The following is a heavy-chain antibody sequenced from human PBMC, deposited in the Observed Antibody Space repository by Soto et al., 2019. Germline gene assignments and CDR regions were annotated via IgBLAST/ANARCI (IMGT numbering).Heavy chain of an antibody. Sequence: SVKVSCKASGGTFSSYTISWVRQAPGQGLEWMGRIIPILGIANYAQKFQGRVAITADKSTSTAYMELSSLRSEDTAVYYCASEGTNVAFDIWGQGTMVTVSS. J-gene: IGHJ3*02. CDR1: GGTFSSYT. V-gene: IGHV1-69*02. CDR3: ASEGTNVAFDI. CDR2: IIPILGIA.